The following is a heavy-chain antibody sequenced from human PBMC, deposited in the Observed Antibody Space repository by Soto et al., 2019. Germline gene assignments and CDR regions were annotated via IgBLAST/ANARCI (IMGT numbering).Heavy chain of an antibody. CDR2: MNPNSGNT. D-gene: IGHD3-16*01. J-gene: IGHJ6*03. CDR3: ARYGTFVGYYYYYMDV. CDR1: GYTFTSYD. Sequence: ASVKVSCKASGYTFTSYDINWVRQATGQGLKWMGWMNPNSGNTGYAQKFQGRVTMTRNTSISTAYMELSSLRSEDTAVYYCARYGTFVGYYYYYMDVWGKGTTVTVSS. V-gene: IGHV1-8*02.